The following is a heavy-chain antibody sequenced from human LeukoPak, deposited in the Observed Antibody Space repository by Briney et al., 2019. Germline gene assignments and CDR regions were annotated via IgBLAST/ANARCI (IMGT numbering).Heavy chain of an antibody. CDR2: IYPGDSDT. Sequence: GESLKISCKGSGYSFTRYWIGWVRQMPGKGLEWLGIIYPGDSDTRYSPSFQGQVTISADNSISTAYLQWSSLKASDTAMYYCARDYYDSTGYMYDAFDIWGQGTMATVSS. CDR1: GYSFTRYW. J-gene: IGHJ3*02. D-gene: IGHD3-22*01. CDR3: ARDYYDSTGYMYDAFDI. V-gene: IGHV5-51*01.